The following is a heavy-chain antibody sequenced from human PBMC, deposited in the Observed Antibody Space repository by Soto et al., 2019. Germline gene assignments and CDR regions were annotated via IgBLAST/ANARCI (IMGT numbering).Heavy chain of an antibody. Sequence: GGSMRLSCAASGFTFSSYSRHWVRQAPGKGLEWVSSISSSSSDIYYGDSAKGRFTISRDNAKNSLYLQMNSLRAEDTAVYFCARDRYCSGGTCYPLFGMDVWGQGTTVTVSS. D-gene: IGHD2-15*01. V-gene: IGHV3-21*01. CDR3: ARDRYCSGGTCYPLFGMDV. J-gene: IGHJ6*02. CDR2: ISSSSSDI. CDR1: GFTFSSYS.